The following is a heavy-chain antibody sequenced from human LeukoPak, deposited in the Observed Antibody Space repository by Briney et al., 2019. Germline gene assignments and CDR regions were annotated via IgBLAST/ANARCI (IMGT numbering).Heavy chain of an antibody. CDR2: TYPDDSDT. D-gene: IGHD4-23*01. V-gene: IGHV5-51*01. J-gene: IGHJ4*02. CDR1: GSSFSDYW. Sequence: GESLKISCQASGSSFSDYWIGWVRQMPGKGLEWMGITYPDDSDTKYSPSFQGQVTISADKSINTAYLQWSSLKASDTAIFYCARLDYGGSEVVDYWGQGTLVTVSS. CDR3: ARLDYGGSEVVDY.